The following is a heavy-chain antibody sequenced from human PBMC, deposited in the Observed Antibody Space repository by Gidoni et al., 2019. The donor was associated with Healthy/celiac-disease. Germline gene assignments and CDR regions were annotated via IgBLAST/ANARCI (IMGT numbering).Heavy chain of an antibody. CDR3: AREGWAFDI. J-gene: IGHJ3*02. V-gene: IGHV3-30-3*01. CDR2: ISYDGSNK. CDR1: GFTFSSYA. Sequence: QVQLVESGGGVVQPGRSLRLSCAASGFTFSSYAMHWVRQAPGKGLEWVAVISYDGSNKYYADSVKGRFTISRDNSKNTLYLQMNSLRAEDTAVYYCAREGWAFDIWGQGTMVTVSS.